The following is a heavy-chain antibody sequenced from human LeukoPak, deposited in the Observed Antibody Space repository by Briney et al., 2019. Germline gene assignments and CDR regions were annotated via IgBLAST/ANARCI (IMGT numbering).Heavy chain of an antibody. D-gene: IGHD1-26*01. J-gene: IGHJ4*02. V-gene: IGHV1-18*01. CDR3: ARQCGSLCPFDY. CDR2: ISAHSGNT. Sequence: ASVKVSCKASGYTFTTYGISWVRQAPGQGLEWMGWISAHSGNTNYAQRFQGRVTMTTDTSTSTAYMELRSLGSDDTAVYYCARQCGSLCPFDYWGQGTLVTVSS. CDR1: GYTFTTYG.